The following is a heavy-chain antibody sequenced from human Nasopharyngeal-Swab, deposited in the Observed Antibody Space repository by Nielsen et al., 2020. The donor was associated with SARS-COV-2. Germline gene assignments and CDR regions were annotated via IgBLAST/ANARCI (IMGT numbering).Heavy chain of an antibody. V-gene: IGHV1-18*01. CDR2: ISGYSGNT. J-gene: IGHJ6*02. Sequence: ASVKVSCKASGYTFTSNGISWARQAPGQGLEWMGWISGYSGNTNYAQKFQGRVTMTTDTSTSTAYMELRSLRSDDTAVYYCARDSTGRGYCSSTSCYDLFGSYYYYGMDVWGQGTTVTVSS. D-gene: IGHD2-2*01. CDR3: ARDSTGRGYCSSTSCYDLFGSYYYYGMDV. CDR1: GYTFTSNG.